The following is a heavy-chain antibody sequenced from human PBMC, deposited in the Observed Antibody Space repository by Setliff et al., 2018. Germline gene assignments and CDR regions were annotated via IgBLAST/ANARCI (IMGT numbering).Heavy chain of an antibody. CDR1: KFSFSSYY. D-gene: IGHD4-17*01. J-gene: IGHJ1*01. CDR3: AKDHGDYACFQH. CDR2: VIQVGSG. V-gene: IGHV3-23*01. Sequence: GSLRLSCTASKFSFSSYYMAWIRQTPGKGLEWVAGVIQVGSGVYADSVKGRSTISRDSSKNTLYLQMNSLRADDTAKYYCAKDHGDYACFQHWGQGVLVTVSS.